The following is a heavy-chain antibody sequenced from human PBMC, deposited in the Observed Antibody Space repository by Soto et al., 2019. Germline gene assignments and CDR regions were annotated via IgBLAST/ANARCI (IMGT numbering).Heavy chain of an antibody. Sequence: EEPLVESGGGLVQPGGSLRVSCAASGFTFSGHWMTWVRQAPGKGLEWVASIKEDGSEKKYVDSAKGRFTISRDNAKKSLYLQMNSLRGDDTAVYYCARGGSNRFGLWGQGTLVTVSS. CDR1: GFTFSGHW. V-gene: IGHV3-7*04. CDR3: ARGGSNRFGL. CDR2: IKEDGSEK. J-gene: IGHJ4*02. D-gene: IGHD6-13*01.